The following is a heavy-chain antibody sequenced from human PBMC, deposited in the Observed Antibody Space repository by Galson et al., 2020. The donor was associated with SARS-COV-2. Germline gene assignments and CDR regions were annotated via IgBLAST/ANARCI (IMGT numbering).Heavy chain of an antibody. CDR2: INYSGST. D-gene: IGHD1-26*01. V-gene: IGHV4-34*01. J-gene: IGHJ5*02. CDR3: ARGFSGGINPGGDP. CDR1: GRSFSGSY. Sequence: SQASETLSLTCALYGRSFSGSYWSWIRQSPGKGLEWIGEINYSGSTNYSPYFMGRLTISVDTSNNHFSLHLSSVTAADTAVYYCARGFSGGINPGGDPWGQGTLVTVSS.